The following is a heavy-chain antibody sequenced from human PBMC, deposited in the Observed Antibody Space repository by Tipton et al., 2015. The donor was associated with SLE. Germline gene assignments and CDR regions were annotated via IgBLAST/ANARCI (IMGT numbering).Heavy chain of an antibody. D-gene: IGHD3-10*01. CDR2: ISSNGGST. J-gene: IGHJ4*02. CDR1: GFTFSSYA. CDR3: VRDQETAYYYGSGSFDY. Sequence: SLRLSCAASGFTFSSYAMHWVRQAPGKGLEYVSAISSNGGSTYYADSVKGRFTISRDNSKNTLYLQMGSLRAEDMAVYYCVRDQETAYYYGSGSFDYWGQGTLVTVSS. V-gene: IGHV3-64*02.